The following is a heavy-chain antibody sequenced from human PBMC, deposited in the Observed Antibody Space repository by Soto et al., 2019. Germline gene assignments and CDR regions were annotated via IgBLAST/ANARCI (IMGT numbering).Heavy chain of an antibody. V-gene: IGHV1-3*01. CDR2: INAGNGNT. CDR3: ARDARKYYYDSSGYRLPGY. Sequence: ASLKVSCKASGYTFTSYAMHWVRQAPGQRLEWMGWINAGNGNTKYSQKFQGRVTITRDTSASTAYMELSSLRSEDTAVYYCARDARKYYYDSSGYRLPGYWGQGTLVTVSS. J-gene: IGHJ4*02. CDR1: GYTFTSYA. D-gene: IGHD3-22*01.